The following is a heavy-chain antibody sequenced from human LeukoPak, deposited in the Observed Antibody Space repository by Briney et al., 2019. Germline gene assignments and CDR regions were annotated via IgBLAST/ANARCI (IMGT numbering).Heavy chain of an antibody. Sequence: SETLSLTCTASGGSNSGNYWSWIRQPPGRGLEWIGYFYYTGSTNYNPSLKSRVTMSVDTSKNQFSLRLSSVTAADTAVYYCARENYYGMDVWGQGTTVIVSS. CDR3: ARENYYGMDV. CDR1: GGSNSGNY. V-gene: IGHV4-59*01. CDR2: FYYTGST. J-gene: IGHJ6*02.